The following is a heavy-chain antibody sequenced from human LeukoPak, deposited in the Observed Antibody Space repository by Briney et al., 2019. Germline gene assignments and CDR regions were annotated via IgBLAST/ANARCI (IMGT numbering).Heavy chain of an antibody. CDR3: ARDSLRGYSDPFIY. J-gene: IGHJ4*02. Sequence: SETLSLTCTVSGGSISSYYWSWIRQPPGKGLEWIGRIYTSGSTNYNPSLKSRVTMSVDTSKNQFSLKLSSVTAADTAVYYCARDSLRGYSDPFIYWGQGTLVTVSS. V-gene: IGHV4-4*07. D-gene: IGHD5-18*01. CDR1: GGSISSYY. CDR2: IYTSGST.